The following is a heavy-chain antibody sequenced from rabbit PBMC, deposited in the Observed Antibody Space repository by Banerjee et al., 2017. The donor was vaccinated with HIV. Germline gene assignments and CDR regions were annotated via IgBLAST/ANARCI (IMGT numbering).Heavy chain of an antibody. V-gene: IGHV1S45*01. CDR3: ARASRGAIYGDANDL. CDR1: GFSFSGTYW. J-gene: IGHJ3*01. Sequence: QEQLVESGGGLVPPEGSLTLTCTASGFSFSGTYWVCWVRQAPGKGLEWIACIYVGSSGGSYYASWAKGRFTISKTSSTTVTLQMTSLTAADTATYFCARASRGAIYGDANDLWGQGTLVTVS. CDR2: IYVGSSGGS. D-gene: IGHD6-1*01.